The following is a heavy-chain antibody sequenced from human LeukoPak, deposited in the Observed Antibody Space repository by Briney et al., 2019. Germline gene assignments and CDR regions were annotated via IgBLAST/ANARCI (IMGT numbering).Heavy chain of an antibody. CDR1: GFTFSNYA. CDR3: GRVGGRSKAAKGDAFDI. Sequence: GGSLRLSCAASGFTFSNYAIHCVRQAPGKGLEWVAVIAYDGSSTVYADSVKGRFTISRDNAQNSMYLQMNSLRAEDTAVYYCGRVGGRSKAAKGDAFDIWGQGTMVVVSS. CDR2: IAYDGSST. D-gene: IGHD6-6*01. J-gene: IGHJ3*02. V-gene: IGHV3-30*04.